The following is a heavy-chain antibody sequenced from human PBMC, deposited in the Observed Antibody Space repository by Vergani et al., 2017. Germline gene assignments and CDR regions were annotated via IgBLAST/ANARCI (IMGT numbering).Heavy chain of an antibody. CDR3: AGEEENYGFGTPRGAFDI. CDR2: IIPIFGTA. Sequence: QVQLVQSGAEVKKPGSSVKVSCKASGGTFSSYAISWVRQAPGQGLEWMGGIIPIFGTANYAQKFQGRVTITADESKSTAYMELSSLRSEDTAVYYCAGEEENYGFGTPRGAFDIWGQGTMVTVSS. V-gene: IGHV1-69*12. CDR1: GGTFSSYA. D-gene: IGHD3-10*01. J-gene: IGHJ3*02.